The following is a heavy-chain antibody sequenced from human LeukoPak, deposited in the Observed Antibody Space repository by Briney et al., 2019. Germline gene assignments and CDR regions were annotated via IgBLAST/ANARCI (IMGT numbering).Heavy chain of an antibody. CDR2: IYYSGST. J-gene: IGHJ4*02. CDR1: GGSISSYY. Sequence: SETLSLTCTVSGGSISSYYWSWIRQPPGKGLEWIGYIYYSGSTNYNPSLKSRVTISVDTPKNQFSLKLSSVTAADTAVYYCARGNPVTSFDYWGQGTLVTVSS. D-gene: IGHD4-17*01. V-gene: IGHV4-59*01. CDR3: ARGNPVTSFDY.